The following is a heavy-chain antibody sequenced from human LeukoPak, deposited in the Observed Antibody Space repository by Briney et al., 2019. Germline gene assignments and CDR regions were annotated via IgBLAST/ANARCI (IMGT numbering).Heavy chain of an antibody. CDR2: ISSSSSSYI. J-gene: IGHJ4*02. D-gene: IGHD3-22*01. V-gene: IGHV3-21*01. Sequence: NPGGSLRLSCAASGFTFSSYSMNWVRQAPGKGLEWVSFISSSSSSYIYYADPVKGRFTISRDNAKNSLYLQMNSLRAEDTAVYYCARIGSNGYYPDCWGQGTLVIVSS. CDR1: GFTFSSYS. CDR3: ARIGSNGYYPDC.